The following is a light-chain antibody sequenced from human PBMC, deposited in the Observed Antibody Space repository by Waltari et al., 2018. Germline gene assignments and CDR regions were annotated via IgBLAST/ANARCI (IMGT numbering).Light chain of an antibody. CDR3: QKYGTLPAT. V-gene: IGKV3-20*01. CDR1: QSVSRY. Sequence: EIVLTKSPGTLSLSPGERATLACRASQSVSRYLAWYQQRPGQPPRLLIYDTSTRATGIPDRFSGSGSGTDFSLTISRLEPEDFAVYYCQKYGTLPATFGQGTKVEI. CDR2: DTS. J-gene: IGKJ1*01.